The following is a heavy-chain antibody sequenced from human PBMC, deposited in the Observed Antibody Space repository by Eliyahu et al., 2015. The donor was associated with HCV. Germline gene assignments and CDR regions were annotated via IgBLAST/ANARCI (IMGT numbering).Heavy chain of an antibody. D-gene: IGHD3-10*01. CDR2: IIPIFGPT. CDR3: VREVLGSGFDY. V-gene: IGHV1-69*18. Sequence: QVQLVQSGAEVKKPGSSVKVSCKASGGSFSSYAFGWVRQAPGQGLEWMGSIIPIFGPTTYAQKFQGRVTITADESTSTAYMDLSSLKSEDTAVYYCVREVLGSGFDYWGQGTLVTVSS. J-gene: IGHJ4*02. CDR1: GGSFSSYA.